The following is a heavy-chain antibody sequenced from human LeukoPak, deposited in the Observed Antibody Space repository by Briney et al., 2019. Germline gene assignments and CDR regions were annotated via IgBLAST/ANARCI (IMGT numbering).Heavy chain of an antibody. V-gene: IGHV1-18*01. D-gene: IGHD6-6*01. CDR3: ARGKDSSPSWRYYSYGMAV. J-gene: IGHJ6*02. CDR2: ISAYNGNT. CDR1: GYTFTSYG. Sequence: ASVKVSCKASGYTFTSYGISWVRQAPGQGLEWMGWISAYNGNTNYAQKLQGRVTMTTDTSTSTAYMELRSLRSDDTAVYYCARGKDSSPSWRYYSYGMAVWGQGPTVTAPS.